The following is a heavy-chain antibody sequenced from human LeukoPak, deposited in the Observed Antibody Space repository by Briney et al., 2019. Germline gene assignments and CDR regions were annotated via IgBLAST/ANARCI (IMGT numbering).Heavy chain of an antibody. CDR1: GYTFTSYD. V-gene: IGHV1-8*01. D-gene: IGHD6-13*01. J-gene: IGHJ4*02. CDR3: VHRGPAEEDYFDY. Sequence: ASVKVSCKASGYTFTSYDINWVRQATGQGLEWMGWMNPNSGNTGYAQKFQGRVTMTRNTSISTAYMELSSLISEDTAVYYCVHRGPAEEDYFDYWGQGTLVTVSS. CDR2: MNPNSGNT.